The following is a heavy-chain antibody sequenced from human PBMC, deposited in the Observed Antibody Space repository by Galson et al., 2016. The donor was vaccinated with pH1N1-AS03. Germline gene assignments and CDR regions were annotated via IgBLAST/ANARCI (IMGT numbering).Heavy chain of an antibody. CDR1: GDSLNSKIHY. CDR3: ARHYAWYYDFCLDV. V-gene: IGHV4-39*01. Sequence: ETLSLTCTVSGDSLNSKIHYWAWIRQPPGKGLEWIGSLYYDGHTNYNPSLKSRISMSVDTSKNQLSLILNSVTAADTAVYFCARHYAWYYDFCLDVWGRGTTVTVSS. CDR2: LYYDGHT. D-gene: IGHD3/OR15-3a*01. J-gene: IGHJ6*02.